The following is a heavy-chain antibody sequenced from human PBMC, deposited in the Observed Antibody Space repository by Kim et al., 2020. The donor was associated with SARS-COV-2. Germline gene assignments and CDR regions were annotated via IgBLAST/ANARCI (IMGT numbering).Heavy chain of an antibody. D-gene: IGHD4-4*01. J-gene: IGHJ6*02. V-gene: IGHV6-1*01. Sequence: SQTLSLTCGISGDSVSSSRATWNWIRQSPSRGLEWLGRTYYRSKWYDEYAVSVKSRITITPDTSKNQFSLQLNSVTPEDTAIYYCARHVSSNFYNKGLDVWGHGTRVTVS. CDR2: TYYRSKWYD. CDR1: GDSVSSSRAT. CDR3: ARHVSSNFYNKGLDV.